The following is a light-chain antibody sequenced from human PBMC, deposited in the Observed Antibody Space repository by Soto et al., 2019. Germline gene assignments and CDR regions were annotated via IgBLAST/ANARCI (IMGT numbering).Light chain of an antibody. J-gene: IGKJ3*01. CDR2: GAS. CDR3: EQLNSFPID. Sequence: IQLTQSPSSLSASVGDRVTITCRASQGISSFLAWYQQKPGRAPKLLIYGASTLQSGVPSRFSGSGSGTDFTLTISSLQPDDFATSYCEQLNSFPIDFGTENKVDIQ. V-gene: IGKV1-9*01. CDR1: QGISSF.